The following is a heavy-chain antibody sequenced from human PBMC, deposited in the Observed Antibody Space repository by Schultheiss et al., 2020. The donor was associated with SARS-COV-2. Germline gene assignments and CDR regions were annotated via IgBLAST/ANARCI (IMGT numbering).Heavy chain of an antibody. CDR2: INHSGST. Sequence: SETLSLTCAVYGGSFSGYYWGWIRQPPGKGLEWIGEINHSGSTNYNPSLKSRVTISVDTSKNQFSLKLSSVTAADTAVYYCARAGYSSSNWFDPWGQGTLVTVSS. CDR3: ARAGYSSSNWFDP. CDR1: GGSFSGYY. J-gene: IGHJ5*02. V-gene: IGHV4-34*01. D-gene: IGHD6-6*01.